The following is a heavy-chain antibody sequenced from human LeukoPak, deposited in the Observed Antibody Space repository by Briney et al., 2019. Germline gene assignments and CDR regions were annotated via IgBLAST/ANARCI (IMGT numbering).Heavy chain of an antibody. CDR1: GFTFDDYA. V-gene: IGHV3-43*02. Sequence: GGSLRLSCAASGFTFDDYAMHWVRQAPGKGLEWVSLISGDGGSTYYADSVKGRLTVSRDNSKNSLYLQMNSLRTEDTALYYCAKAPLRYFDWLSFGTPYYFDYWGQGTLVTVSS. CDR3: AKAPLRYFDWLSFGTPYYFDY. CDR2: ISGDGGST. D-gene: IGHD3-9*01. J-gene: IGHJ4*02.